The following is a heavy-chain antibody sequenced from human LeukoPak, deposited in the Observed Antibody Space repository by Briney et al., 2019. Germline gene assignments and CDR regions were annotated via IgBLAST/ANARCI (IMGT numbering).Heavy chain of an antibody. Sequence: SSETLSLTCTVSGGSISSSSYYWGWIRQPPGKGLEWIGSIYYSGSTYYNPSLKSRVTISVDTSKNQFSLTLRSVTAADTAVYYCARHGDGYNPFDYWGQGILVTVSS. D-gene: IGHD5-24*01. CDR1: GGSISSSSYY. CDR2: IYYSGST. V-gene: IGHV4-39*01. J-gene: IGHJ4*02. CDR3: ARHGDGYNPFDY.